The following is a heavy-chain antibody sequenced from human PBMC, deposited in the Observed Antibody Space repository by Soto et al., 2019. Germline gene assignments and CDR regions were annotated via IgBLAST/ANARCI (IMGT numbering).Heavy chain of an antibody. Sequence: GGSLRVSCAASGFTFSSYWMSWVRQAPGKGLEWVANIKQDGSEKYYVDSVKGRFTISRDNAKNSLYLQMNSLRAEDTAVYYCARVDTATRGYYYYGMDVWGQGXTVTVSS. J-gene: IGHJ6*02. CDR3: ARVDTATRGYYYYGMDV. CDR2: IKQDGSEK. D-gene: IGHD5-18*01. CDR1: GFTFSSYW. V-gene: IGHV3-7*03.